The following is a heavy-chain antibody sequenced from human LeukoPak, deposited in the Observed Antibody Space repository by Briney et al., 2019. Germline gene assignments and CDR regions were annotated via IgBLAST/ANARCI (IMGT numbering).Heavy chain of an antibody. CDR2: ISSNGGST. Sequence: GGSLRLSCTASGFTFGEYAVNWVRQAPGKGLEYVSAISSNGGSTYYADSVKGRFTISRDNSKNTLYLQMSSLRAEDTAVYYCVKAVGAKGDYYYYYGMDVWGQGTTVTVSS. V-gene: IGHV3-64D*09. J-gene: IGHJ6*02. D-gene: IGHD1-26*01. CDR1: GFTFGEYA. CDR3: VKAVGAKGDYYYYYGMDV.